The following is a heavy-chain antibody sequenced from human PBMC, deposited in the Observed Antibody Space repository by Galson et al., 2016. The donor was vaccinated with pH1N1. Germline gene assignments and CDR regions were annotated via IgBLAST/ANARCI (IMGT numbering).Heavy chain of an antibody. CDR2: IRYDGSEK. J-gene: IGHJ4*02. V-gene: IGHV3-30*02. CDR1: GFTFSNSG. Sequence: SLRLSCAASGFTFSNSGMHWVRQAPGKGMDWVAFIRYDGSEKYYADSVKGRFTISRDDSKKTLSLQMNSLRVEDTDVYYCARELGGDSFDYWGQGTLVTVSS. CDR3: ARELGGDSFDY. D-gene: IGHD2-21*02.